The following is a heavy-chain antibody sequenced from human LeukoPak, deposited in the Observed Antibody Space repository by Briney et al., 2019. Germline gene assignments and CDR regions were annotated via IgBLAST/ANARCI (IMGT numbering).Heavy chain of an antibody. D-gene: IGHD3-22*01. J-gene: IGHJ3*02. CDR3: ASRVVVITKDAFDI. V-gene: IGHV4-39*01. Sequence: SETLSLTCTVSGGSISSSSYYWGWIRQPPGKGLEWIGSIYYSGSTYYNPSLKSRVTISVDTSKNQFSLKLSSVTAADTAVYYCASRVVVITKDAFDIWGQGTMVTASS. CDR2: IYYSGST. CDR1: GGSISSSSYY.